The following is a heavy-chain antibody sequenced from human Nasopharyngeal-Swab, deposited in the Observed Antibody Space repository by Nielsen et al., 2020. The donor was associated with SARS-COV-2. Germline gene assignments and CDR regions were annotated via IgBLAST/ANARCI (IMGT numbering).Heavy chain of an antibody. Sequence: ETLSLTCAASGFTFSSYSMNWVRQAPGKGLEWVSYISSSSSTIYYADSVKGRFTISRDNAKNSLYLQMNSLRDEDTAVYYCARRTKYWGQGTLVTVSS. J-gene: IGHJ4*02. CDR3: ARRTKY. V-gene: IGHV3-48*02. CDR2: ISSSSSTI. CDR1: GFTFSSYS.